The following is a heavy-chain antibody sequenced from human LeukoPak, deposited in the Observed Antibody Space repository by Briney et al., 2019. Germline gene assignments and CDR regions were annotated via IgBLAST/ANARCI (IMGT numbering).Heavy chain of an antibody. CDR2: ILGNGSNQ. J-gene: IGHJ4*02. CDR3: AKPGGYSGYDYEQFDY. CDR1: GFTFSNYI. V-gene: IGHV3-30*04. D-gene: IGHD5-12*01. Sequence: PGGPLRLSCAASGFTFSNYIMHWVRQAPGKGLDWVAVILGNGSNQYYADSVKGRFTISRDNSKNTLYLQMNSLRAEDTAVYYCAKPGGYSGYDYEQFDYWGQGTLVTVSS.